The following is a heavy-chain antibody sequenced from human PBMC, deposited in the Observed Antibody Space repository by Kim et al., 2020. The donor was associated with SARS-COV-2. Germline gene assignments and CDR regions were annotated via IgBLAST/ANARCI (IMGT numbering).Heavy chain of an antibody. CDR2: IYYSGST. V-gene: IGHV4-39*01. D-gene: IGHD7-27*01. CDR3: AGLTWGLKDN. Sequence: SETLSLTCTVSGDSMSGSTYYWSWVRQPPGKGLEWIGSIYYSGSTYYNPSLKSRVTIAVDTSKNQFSLNLPSVTAADTAVYYCAGLTWGLKDNWGQGTLVTVSS. J-gene: IGHJ4*02. CDR1: GDSMSGSTYY.